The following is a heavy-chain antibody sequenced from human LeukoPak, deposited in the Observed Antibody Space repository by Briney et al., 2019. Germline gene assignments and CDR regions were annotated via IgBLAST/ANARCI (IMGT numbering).Heavy chain of an antibody. CDR1: GGSISSSSYY. CDR3: ASRAGWGGYYYASNWFDP. CDR2: IYYSGST. Sequence: KSSETLSLTCTVSGGSISSSSYYWGWIRQPPGKGLEWIGSIYYSGSTYYNPSLKSRVTISVDTSKNQFSLKLSSVTAADTAVYYCASRAGWGGYYYASNWFDPWGQGTLVTVSS. J-gene: IGHJ5*02. D-gene: IGHD3-22*01. V-gene: IGHV4-39*01.